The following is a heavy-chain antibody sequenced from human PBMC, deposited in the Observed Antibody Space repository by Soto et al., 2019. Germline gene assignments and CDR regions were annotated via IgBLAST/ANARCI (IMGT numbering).Heavy chain of an antibody. CDR1: GGSISSGGYY. J-gene: IGHJ6*03. V-gene: IGHV4-31*03. CDR2: IYYSGST. Sequence: PSETLSLTCTVSGGSISSGGYYWSWIRQHPGKGLEWIGYIYYSGSTYYNPSLKSRVTILVDTSKNQFSLKLSSVTAADTAVYYCARDRTYYYYMDVWGKGTTVTVSS. CDR3: ARDRTYYYYMDV.